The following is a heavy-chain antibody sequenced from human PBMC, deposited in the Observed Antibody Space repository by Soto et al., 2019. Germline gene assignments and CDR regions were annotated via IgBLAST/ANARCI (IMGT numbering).Heavy chain of an antibody. D-gene: IGHD2-8*01. CDR2: ISTYNGNT. J-gene: IGHJ5*02. CDR1: GYSFSNSG. V-gene: IGHV1-18*01. Sequence: ASVKVSCKASGYSFSNSGFSWMRQAPGQGLEWMGWISTYNGNTNYAQKFQGRLSKTRDTSTTTAFMELTTLRSDDTAVYYCARDEYNNGRNWLNPWGQGTLVTVSS. CDR3: ARDEYNNGRNWLNP.